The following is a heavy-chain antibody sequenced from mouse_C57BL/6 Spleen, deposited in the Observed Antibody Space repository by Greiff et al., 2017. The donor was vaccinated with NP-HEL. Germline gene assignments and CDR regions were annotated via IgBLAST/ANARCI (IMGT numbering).Heavy chain of an antibody. CDR2: IDPSDSYT. CDR1: GYTFTSYW. CDR3: ARFELGLDY. D-gene: IGHD4-1*01. V-gene: IGHV1-69*01. Sequence: VQLQQPGAELVMPGASVKLSCKASGYTFTSYWMHWVKQRPGQGLEWIGEIDPSDSYTNYNQKFKGKSTLTVDKSSSTAYMQLSSLTSEDSAVYYCARFELGLDYWGQGTTLTVSS. J-gene: IGHJ2*01.